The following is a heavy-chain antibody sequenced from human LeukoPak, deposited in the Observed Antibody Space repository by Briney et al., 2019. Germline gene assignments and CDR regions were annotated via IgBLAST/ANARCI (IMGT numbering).Heavy chain of an antibody. V-gene: IGHV3-7*04. J-gene: IGHJ2*01. CDR2: INQDGSEK. Sequence: PGGSLRLSCAASGFTFSSYWMNWVRQAPGRGLEWVANINQDGSEKYYVDSAKGRFTISRDNAKKTLFLQMNSLRAEDTAVYYCARRGGSWPYWYFDLWGRGTLITVSS. CDR3: ARRGGSWPYWYFDL. CDR1: GFTFSSYW. D-gene: IGHD6-13*01.